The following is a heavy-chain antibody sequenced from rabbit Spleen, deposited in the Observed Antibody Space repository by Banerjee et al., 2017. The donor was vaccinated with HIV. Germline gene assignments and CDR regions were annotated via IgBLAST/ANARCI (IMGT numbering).Heavy chain of an antibody. CDR3: ARDSGTSFSSYGMDL. V-gene: IGHV1S40*01. CDR1: GFSFSSSDY. Sequence: QSLEESGGDLVKPGASLTLTCTASGFSFSSSDYMCWVRQPLGKGLEWIACVGSGGFTYSATWATGRFTISKTSSTTVTLQMTSLTAADTATYFCARDSGTSFSSYGMDLWGQGTLVTVS. D-gene: IGHD4-1*01. CDR2: VGSGGFT. J-gene: IGHJ6*01.